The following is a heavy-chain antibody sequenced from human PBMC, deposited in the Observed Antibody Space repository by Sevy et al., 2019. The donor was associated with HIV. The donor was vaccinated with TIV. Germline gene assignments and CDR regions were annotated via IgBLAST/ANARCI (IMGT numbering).Heavy chain of an antibody. Sequence: GGSLRLSCAASGFTFSSYAMSWVRQAPGKGLEWVSAISGSGGSTYYADSVKGRFTISRENSKNTLYLQMKSERAEDTAVYYCATYSAKTYCGGDCYNFYYYYGMDVWGQGTTVTVSS. CDR2: ISGSGGST. CDR3: ATYSAKTYCGGDCYNFYYYYGMDV. J-gene: IGHJ6*02. V-gene: IGHV3-23*01. D-gene: IGHD2-21*01. CDR1: GFTFSSYA.